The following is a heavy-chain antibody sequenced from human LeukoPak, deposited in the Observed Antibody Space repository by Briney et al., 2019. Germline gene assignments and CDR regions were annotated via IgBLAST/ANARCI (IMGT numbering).Heavy chain of an antibody. D-gene: IGHD3-10*01. CDR3: AREADGSGSYYNPSPLDY. J-gene: IGHJ4*02. Sequence: PGGSLRLSCAASGFTFSSYWMSWVRQAPGKGLEWVANIKQDGSEKYYVDSVKGRFTISRDNAKNSLYLQMNSLRAEDTAVYYCAREADGSGSYYNPSPLDYWGQETLVTVSS. CDR1: GFTFSSYW. CDR2: IKQDGSEK. V-gene: IGHV3-7*01.